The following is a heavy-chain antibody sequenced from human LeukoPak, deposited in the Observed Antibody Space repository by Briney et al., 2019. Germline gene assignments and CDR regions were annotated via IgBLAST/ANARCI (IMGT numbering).Heavy chain of an antibody. D-gene: IGHD3-3*01. CDR3: AREAPITIFGVANGDYFDY. V-gene: IGHV3-48*01. CDR1: GFTFSSYS. CDR2: ISSSSSSTI. Sequence: GGSLRLSCAASGFTFSSYSMNWVRQAPGKGLEWVSYISSSSSSTIYYADSVKGRFTISRDNAKNSLYLQMNSLRAEDTAVYYCAREAPITIFGVANGDYFDYWGQGTLVTVSS. J-gene: IGHJ4*02.